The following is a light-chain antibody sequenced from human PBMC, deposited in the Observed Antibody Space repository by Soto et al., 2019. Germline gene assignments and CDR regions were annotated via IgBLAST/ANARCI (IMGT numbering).Light chain of an antibody. CDR2: GAS. Sequence: EIVLTQSPGTLSLSPGERATFSCRASQSVSSNYLAWYQQKPGQAPRLLIYGASTRATGIPDRFSGSGSGTDFTLTISRLEPEDFAVYYCQQYGNSPPITFGGGTKVDIK. J-gene: IGKJ4*01. CDR1: QSVSSNY. CDR3: QQYGNSPPIT. V-gene: IGKV3-20*01.